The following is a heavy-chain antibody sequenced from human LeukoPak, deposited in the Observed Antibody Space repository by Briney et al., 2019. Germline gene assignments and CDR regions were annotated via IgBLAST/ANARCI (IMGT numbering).Heavy chain of an antibody. CDR1: GFTFSSYS. V-gene: IGHV3-21*01. CDR3: ATLPSYDSSGYYPY. J-gene: IGHJ4*02. D-gene: IGHD3-22*01. CDR2: ISSSSSYI. Sequence: GGSLRLSCAASGFTFSSYSMNWVRQAPGKGLEWVSSISSSSSYIYYADSVKGRFTISRDNAKNSLYLQMNSLRAEDTAVYYCATLPSYDSSGYYPYWGQGTLVTVSS.